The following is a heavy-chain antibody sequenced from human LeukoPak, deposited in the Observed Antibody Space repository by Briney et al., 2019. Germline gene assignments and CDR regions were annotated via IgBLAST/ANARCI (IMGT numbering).Heavy chain of an antibody. CDR2: ISTYNGNT. J-gene: IGHJ6*02. D-gene: IGHD2-2*02. Sequence: EASVRVSCKASGYTSTSYGIGGVRQAAGRGLDWMGWISTYNGNTNYAQKLQGRVTTTTDTSTSTAYMELRSLRSDDTAVYYCARVGYCSSTSCYTPNYYYYYGMDVWGQGTTVTVSS. CDR1: GYTSTSYG. CDR3: ARVGYCSSTSCYTPNYYYYYGMDV. V-gene: IGHV1-18*01.